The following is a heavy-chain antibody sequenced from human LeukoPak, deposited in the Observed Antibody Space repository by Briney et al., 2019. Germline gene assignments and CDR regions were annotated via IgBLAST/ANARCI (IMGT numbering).Heavy chain of an antibody. CDR2: ISSSSSTI. D-gene: IGHD3-9*01. V-gene: IGHV3-48*01. CDR1: GFTFSSYS. CDR3: ARVRYFDWLLMGWFDP. J-gene: IGHJ5*02. Sequence: GGSLRLSCAASGFTFSSYSMNWVRQAPGKGLEWVSYISSSSSTIYYADSVKGRFTISRDNAKNSLYLQMNSLRAEDTAVYYCARVRYFDWLLMGWFDPWGLGTLVTVSS.